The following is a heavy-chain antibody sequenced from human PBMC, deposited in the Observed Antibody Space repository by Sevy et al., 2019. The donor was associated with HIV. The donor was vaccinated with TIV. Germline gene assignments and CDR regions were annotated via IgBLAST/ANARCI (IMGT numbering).Heavy chain of an antibody. V-gene: IGHV4-39*01. Sequence: SETLSLTCTVSGGSISSSSYYWGWIRQPPGKGLEWIGSIYYSGSTYYNPSLKSRVTMSVDTSKNQFSLKLSSVTAADTAVYYSAPGVGGVIAPYYFDYWGQGTLVTVSS. D-gene: IGHD3-16*02. J-gene: IGHJ4*02. CDR1: GGSISSSSYY. CDR3: APGVGGVIAPYYFDY. CDR2: IYYSGST.